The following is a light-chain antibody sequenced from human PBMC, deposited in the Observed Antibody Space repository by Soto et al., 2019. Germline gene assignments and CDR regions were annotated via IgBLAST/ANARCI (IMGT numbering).Light chain of an antibody. J-gene: IGLJ1*01. CDR1: SSDVGGYNY. Sequence: QSVLTQPASLSGSPGQSITISCTGTSSDVGGYNYVSWYQQHPGKATKLMIYDVSNRPSGVSNRFSGSKSGNTASLTISGLQAEYEADYYCSSYRASSTTHYVFGTGTKVTVL. CDR3: SSYRASSTTHYV. CDR2: DVS. V-gene: IGLV2-14*03.